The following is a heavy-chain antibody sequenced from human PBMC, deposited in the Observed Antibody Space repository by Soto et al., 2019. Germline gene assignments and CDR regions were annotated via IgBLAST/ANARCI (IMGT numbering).Heavy chain of an antibody. CDR3: SRGIKDGLDY. V-gene: IGHV3-30*03. J-gene: IGHJ4*02. D-gene: IGHD2-21*01. CDR2: ISYDGTKK. Sequence: PGGSLRLSCATSGFVSNDYDIHWVRQAPGKGLAWLASISYDGTKKYYAESVKGRFTISRDNSKNTLSLQLNSLGAEDTAVYYCSRGIKDGLDYWGQGTLVTVSS. CDR1: GFVSNDYD.